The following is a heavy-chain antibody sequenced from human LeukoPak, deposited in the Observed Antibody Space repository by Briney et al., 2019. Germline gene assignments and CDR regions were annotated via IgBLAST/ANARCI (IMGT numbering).Heavy chain of an antibody. J-gene: IGHJ4*02. CDR1: GYTFTGYY. CDR2: INPSSGGT. D-gene: IGHD3-3*01. CDR3: ARDRYDFWSGYVFDY. V-gene: IGHV1-2*02. Sequence: ASVKVSCKASGYTFTGYYMHWVRQAPGQGLEWMGWINPSSGGTNYAQKFQGRVTMTRDTSISTAYMELSRLRSDDTAVYYCARDRYDFWSGYVFDYWGQGTLVTVSS.